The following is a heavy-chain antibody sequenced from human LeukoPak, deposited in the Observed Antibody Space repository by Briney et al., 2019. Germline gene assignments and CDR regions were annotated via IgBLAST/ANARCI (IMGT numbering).Heavy chain of an antibody. D-gene: IGHD6-13*01. J-gene: IGHJ4*02. CDR2: INPNSGGT. Sequence: ASVKVSCKASGYTFTDYYAHWVRPAPGQGLEWMGWINPNSGGTKYEQKFTGRVTMTRDTSISTAYMELSRLTSDDTAVYYCAREPISPAGLGIDYWGQGTLVTVSS. CDR3: AREPISPAGLGIDY. V-gene: IGHV1-2*02. CDR1: GYTFTDYY.